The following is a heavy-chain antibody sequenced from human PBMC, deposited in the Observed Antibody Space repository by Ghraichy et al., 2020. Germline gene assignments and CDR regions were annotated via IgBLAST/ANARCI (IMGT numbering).Heavy chain of an antibody. CDR3: ARVGARYCSSTSCYAFDI. Sequence: SETLSLTCAVYGGSFSGYYWSWIRQPPGKGLEWIGEINHSGSTNYNPSLKSRVTISVDTSKNQFSLKLSSVTAADTAVYYCARVGARYCSSTSCYAFDIWGQGTMVTVSS. V-gene: IGHV4-34*01. CDR1: GGSFSGYY. J-gene: IGHJ3*02. CDR2: INHSGST. D-gene: IGHD2-2*01.